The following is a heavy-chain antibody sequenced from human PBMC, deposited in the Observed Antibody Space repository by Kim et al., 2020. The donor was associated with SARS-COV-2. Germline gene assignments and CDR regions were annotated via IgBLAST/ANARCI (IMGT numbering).Heavy chain of an antibody. J-gene: IGHJ6*02. CDR3: ARRQRYYYYGMDV. Sequence: VDSVKGRFSISRDTAKNTLYLQMNSLRAEDTAVYYCARRQRYYYYGMDVWGQGTTVTVSS. V-gene: IGHV3-7*01.